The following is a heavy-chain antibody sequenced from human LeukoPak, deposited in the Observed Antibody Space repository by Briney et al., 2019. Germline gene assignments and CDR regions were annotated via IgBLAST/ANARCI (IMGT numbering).Heavy chain of an antibody. CDR1: GFTFSSYS. CDR3: ARDFIAVAGTGWFDP. J-gene: IGHJ5*02. CDR2: ISSSSSYI. Sequence: GGSLRLSCAASGFTFSSYSMNWVRQAPGKGLEWVSSISSSSSYIYYADSVKGRFTISRDNAKNSLYLQMNSLRAEDTAVYYCARDFIAVAGTGWFDPWGQGTLVTVSS. D-gene: IGHD6-19*01. V-gene: IGHV3-21*01.